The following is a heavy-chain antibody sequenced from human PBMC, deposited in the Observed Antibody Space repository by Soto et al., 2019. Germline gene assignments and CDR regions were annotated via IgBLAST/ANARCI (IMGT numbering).Heavy chain of an antibody. D-gene: IGHD6-13*01. CDR1: GYTFTGYY. V-gene: IGHV1-2*04. CDR2: INPNSGGT. CDR3: ARARIAAAGLFDY. Sequence: QVQLVQSGAEVQKPGASVKVSCKASGYTFTGYYMHWVRQAPGQGLEWMGWINPNSGGTNYAQKFQGWVTMTRDTSISTAYMELSRLRSDDTAVYYCARARIAAAGLFDYWGQGTLVTVSS. J-gene: IGHJ4*02.